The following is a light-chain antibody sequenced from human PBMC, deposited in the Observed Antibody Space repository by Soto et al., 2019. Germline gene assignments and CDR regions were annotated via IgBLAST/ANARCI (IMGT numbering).Light chain of an antibody. Sequence: ETVMTQPRATLSVSRGEGTTLSWRASQSVNSNLAWYQQKPGQAPRLLIYGASTRATGIPARFSGSGSGTEFTLTFSSLQSEDFAVYYCQQYNNWPRTFGQGTKVDIK. CDR1: QSVNSN. CDR2: GAS. J-gene: IGKJ1*01. CDR3: QQYNNWPRT. V-gene: IGKV3-15*01.